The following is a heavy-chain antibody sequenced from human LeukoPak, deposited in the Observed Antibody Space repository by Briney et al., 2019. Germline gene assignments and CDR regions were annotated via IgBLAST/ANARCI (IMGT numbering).Heavy chain of an antibody. CDR1: GFTFSSYS. Sequence: GGSLRLSCAASGFTFSSYSMNWVRQAPGKGLEWVSSISSSSSYIYYADSVKGRFTISRDNAKNSLYLQMNSLRAEDTAVYYCAKAPRTVVPAAILRGDAEYFQHWGQGTLVTVSS. CDR2: ISSSSSYI. V-gene: IGHV3-21*04. J-gene: IGHJ1*01. D-gene: IGHD2-2*02. CDR3: AKAPRTVVPAAILRGDAEYFQH.